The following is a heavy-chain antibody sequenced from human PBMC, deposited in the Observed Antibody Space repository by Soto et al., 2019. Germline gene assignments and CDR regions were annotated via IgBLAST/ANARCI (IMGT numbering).Heavy chain of an antibody. CDR3: ARVSGIENWFDP. V-gene: IGHV3-33*01. CDR2: IWYDGSNK. D-gene: IGHD3-10*01. J-gene: IGHJ5*02. Sequence: QVQLVESGGGVVQPGRSLRLSCAASGFTFSSYGMHWVRQAPGKGLEWVAVIWYDGSNKYYADSVKGRFTISRDNSKNTLYLQMTSLRAEDTAVYYCARVSGIENWFDPWGQGTLVTVSS. CDR1: GFTFSSYG.